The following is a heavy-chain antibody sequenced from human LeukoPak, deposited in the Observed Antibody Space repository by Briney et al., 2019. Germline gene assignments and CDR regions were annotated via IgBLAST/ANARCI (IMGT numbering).Heavy chain of an antibody. CDR1: GGSISSTSYY. CDR2: MYYSGST. J-gene: IGHJ1*01. V-gene: IGHV4-39*07. Sequence: PSETLSLTCTVSGGSISSTSYYWGCIRQPPGKGLEWIGSMYYSGSTYYNPSLKSRVTISVDTSKNQFSLKLSSVTAADTAVYYCARDSGSYLAEYFQHWGQGTLVTVSS. CDR3: ARDSGSYLAEYFQH. D-gene: IGHD1-26*01.